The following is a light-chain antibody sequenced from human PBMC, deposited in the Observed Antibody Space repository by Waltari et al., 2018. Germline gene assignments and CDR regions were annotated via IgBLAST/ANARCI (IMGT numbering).Light chain of an antibody. CDR3: SSYTSSSTWV. J-gene: IGLJ3*02. Sequence: QSALTQHASVSGSPGQSITISCTGASNDVGGYNYVSWYQQHPGKAPKLMIYDVSNRPSGVSNRFSGSKSGNTASLTISGLQAEDEADYYCSSYTSSSTWVFGGGTKLTVL. CDR1: SNDVGGYNY. CDR2: DVS. V-gene: IGLV2-14*03.